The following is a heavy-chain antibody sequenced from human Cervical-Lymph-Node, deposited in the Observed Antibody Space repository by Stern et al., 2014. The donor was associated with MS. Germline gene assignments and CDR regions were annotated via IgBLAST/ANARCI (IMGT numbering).Heavy chain of an antibody. CDR2: IIPFLGIA. CDR3: ARSPDLYDSSGYYFD. D-gene: IGHD3-22*01. CDR1: GGTLNNYA. J-gene: IGHJ4*02. V-gene: IGHV1-69*09. Sequence: VQLVQSGAEVKKPGSSVKVSCKASGGTLNNYAVSWVRQAPGQGLEWIGKIIPFLGIAHYAPKLQGRVTLTAAATTSYMEVSSLRSDDTAVYYCARSPDLYDSSGYYFDWGQGTLVTVSS.